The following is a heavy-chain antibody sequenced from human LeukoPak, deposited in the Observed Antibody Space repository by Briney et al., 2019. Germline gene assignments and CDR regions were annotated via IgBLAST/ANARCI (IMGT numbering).Heavy chain of an antibody. V-gene: IGHV3-7*01. D-gene: IGHD3-10*02. CDR3: AELGITMIGGV. CDR1: GFPFSSYW. Sequence: GGSLRLSCAASGFPFSSYWMSWVRQAPGRGLEWVANIKEDGSEKYYVDSVKGRFTISRDNAKNSLYLQMNSLRAEDTAVYYCAELGITMIGGVWGKGTTVTISS. J-gene: IGHJ6*04. CDR2: IKEDGSEK.